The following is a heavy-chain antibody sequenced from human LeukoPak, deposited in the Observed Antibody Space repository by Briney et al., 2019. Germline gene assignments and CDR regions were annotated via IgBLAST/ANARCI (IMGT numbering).Heavy chain of an antibody. CDR2: INPSGGST. CDR3: ARASGSNYYYYYMDV. Sequence: ASVKVSCKASGYTFTSYYMHWVRQAPGQGLEWMGIINPSGGSTSYAQKFQGRVTMTRDTSTSTVYMELSSLRSEDTAVYYCARASGSNYYYYYMDVWGKGTTVTVSS. CDR1: GYTFTSYY. J-gene: IGHJ6*03. V-gene: IGHV1-46*01. D-gene: IGHD3-10*01.